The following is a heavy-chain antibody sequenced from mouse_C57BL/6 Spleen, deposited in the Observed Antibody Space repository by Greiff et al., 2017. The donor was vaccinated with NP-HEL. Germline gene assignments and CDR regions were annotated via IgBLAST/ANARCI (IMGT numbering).Heavy chain of an antibody. V-gene: IGHV5-9-1*02. CDR2: ISSGGDYI. D-gene: IGHD1-1*01. J-gene: IGHJ1*03. Sequence: EVMLVESGEGLVKPGGSLKLSCAASGFTFSSYAMSWVRQTPEKRLEWVAYISSGGDYIYYADTVKGRFTISRDNARNTLYLQMSSLKSEDTAMYYCTRAYYGSSWYFDVWGTGTTVTVSS. CDR3: TRAYYGSSWYFDV. CDR1: GFTFSSYA.